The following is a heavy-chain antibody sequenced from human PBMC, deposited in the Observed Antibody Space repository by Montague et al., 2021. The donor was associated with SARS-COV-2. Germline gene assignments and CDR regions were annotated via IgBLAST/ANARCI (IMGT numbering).Heavy chain of an antibody. CDR2: ISGSGGGT. V-gene: IGHV3-23*01. CDR3: ARDHERVGWPLDY. J-gene: IGHJ4*02. CDR1: GFVFNDYA. Sequence: SLRLSCAASGFVFNDYAINWVRQAPGKALEWVSAISGSGGGTYYAEPVKGRFATSRDTSKNTAFLQMDSLRLEDTALYFCARDHERVGWPLDYWGQGTLVIVSS. D-gene: IGHD2-2*01.